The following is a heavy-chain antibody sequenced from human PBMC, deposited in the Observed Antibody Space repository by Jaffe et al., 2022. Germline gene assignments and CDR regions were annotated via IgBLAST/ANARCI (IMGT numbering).Heavy chain of an antibody. CDR3: TRDHPTVTTPH. D-gene: IGHD4-17*01. V-gene: IGHV3-49*04. CDR1: GFTFGDYA. CDR2: IRSKAYGGTT. Sequence: EVQLVESGGGLVQPGRSLRLSCTASGFTFGDYAMSWVRQAPGKGLEWVGFIRSKAYGGTTEYAASVKGRFTISRDDSKSIAYLQMNSLKTEDTAVYYCTRDHPTVTTPHWGQGTLVTVSS. J-gene: IGHJ1*01.